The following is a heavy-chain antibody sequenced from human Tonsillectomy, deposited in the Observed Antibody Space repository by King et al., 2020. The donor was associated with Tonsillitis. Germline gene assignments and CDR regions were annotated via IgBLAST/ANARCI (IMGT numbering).Heavy chain of an antibody. CDR3: ARGRKTGSLEL. J-gene: IGHJ4*02. Sequence: VQLVESGAEVKKPGASVKVSCKAAGYTFTDYYMHWVRQAPGQGLEWMGWMNFNSGGRNIAQKFQGRVTLTRDTSINTAYMELSRLRSDDTAVYYCARGRKTGSLELWGQGTLVTVSS. CDR2: MNFNSGGR. V-gene: IGHV1-2*02. D-gene: IGHD1-26*01. CDR1: GYTFTDYY.